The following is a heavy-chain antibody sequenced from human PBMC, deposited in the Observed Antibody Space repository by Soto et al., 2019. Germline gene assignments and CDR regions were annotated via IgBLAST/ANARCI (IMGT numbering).Heavy chain of an antibody. Sequence: SLRLSCAASGFTLSTYDMHWVRQATGKGLEWVAALSYAGDTYYPGSVKGRFTVSRESAKNSLYLQMNSLTAGDTAAYYCAKGPRSASGYYYMDVWGKGTTVTVSS. CDR3: AKGPRSASGYYYMDV. CDR1: GFTLSTYD. D-gene: IGHD3-10*01. CDR2: LSYAGDT. J-gene: IGHJ6*03. V-gene: IGHV3-13*01.